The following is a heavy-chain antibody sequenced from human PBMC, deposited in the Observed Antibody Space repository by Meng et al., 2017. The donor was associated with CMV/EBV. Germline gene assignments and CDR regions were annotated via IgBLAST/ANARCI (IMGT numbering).Heavy chain of an antibody. V-gene: IGHV1-69*05. D-gene: IGHD6-19*01. CDR2: IVPIFGTT. Sequence: SVKVSCKTSGGTFSSYAFIWVRQAPGQGLEWMAGIVPIFGTTDYAQKFQGRVTLTTDESTSTAYMELSSLTSEDTAVYHCARSSQWLLPNLDHWGQGTLVTVSS. J-gene: IGHJ4*02. CDR3: ARSSQWLLPNLDH. CDR1: GGTFSSYA.